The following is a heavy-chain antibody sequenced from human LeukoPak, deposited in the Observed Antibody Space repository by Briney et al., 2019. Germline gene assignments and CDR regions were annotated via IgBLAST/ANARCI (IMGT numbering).Heavy chain of an antibody. J-gene: IGHJ4*02. CDR1: GGSFSGYY. D-gene: IGHD1-26*01. V-gene: IGHV4-34*01. CDR2: INHSGST. CDR3: ARARYSGSYYARYFDY. Sequence: SETLSLTCAVYGGSFSGYYWSWIRQPPGKGLEWIGEINHSGSTNYNPSLNSRVTISVDTSKNQFSLKLSSVTAADTAVYYCARARYSGSYYARYFDYWGQGTLVTVSS.